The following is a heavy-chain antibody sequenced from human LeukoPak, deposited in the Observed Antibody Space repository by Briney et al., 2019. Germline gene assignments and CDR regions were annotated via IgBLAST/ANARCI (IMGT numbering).Heavy chain of an antibody. CDR2: IYYSGST. J-gene: IGHJ5*02. CDR1: GGSISSGGYY. D-gene: IGHD6-19*01. V-gene: IGHV4-61*08. Sequence: SETLSLTCTVSGGSISSGGYYWSWIRQHPGKGLEWIGYIYYSGSTNYNPSLKSRVTISVDTSKNQFSLKLSSVTAADTAVYYCARRRSVAGTTVSWFDPWGQGTLVTVSS. CDR3: ARRRSVAGTTVSWFDP.